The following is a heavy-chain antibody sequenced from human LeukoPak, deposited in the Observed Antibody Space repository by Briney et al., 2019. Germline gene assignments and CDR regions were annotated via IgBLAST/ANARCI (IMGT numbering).Heavy chain of an antibody. CDR2: IRYDGSNK. D-gene: IGHD3-10*01. CDR3: ARGPWFGELLYFDP. V-gene: IGHV3-30*02. Sequence: GGSLRLSCAASGFTFSSYGMHWVRQAPGKGLEWVAFIRYDGSNKYYADSVKGRFTISRDNSKNTLYLQMNSLRAEDTAVYYCARGPWFGELLYFDPWGQGTLVTVSS. J-gene: IGHJ5*02. CDR1: GFTFSSYG.